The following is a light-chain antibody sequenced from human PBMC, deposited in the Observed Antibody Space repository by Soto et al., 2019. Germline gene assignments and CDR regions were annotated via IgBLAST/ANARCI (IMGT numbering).Light chain of an antibody. CDR1: QSVSNNY. J-gene: IGKJ3*01. V-gene: IGKV3-20*01. Sequence: IVLTQSPGTLSLSPGERATLSCRASQSVSNNYLAWYQQKPGQAPGLLIFGASTRATGIPDRFSGSVSGTDFALTISRLEPEDFAVYYCQQYGPSPSFGPGTKVDI. CDR2: GAS. CDR3: QQYGPSPS.